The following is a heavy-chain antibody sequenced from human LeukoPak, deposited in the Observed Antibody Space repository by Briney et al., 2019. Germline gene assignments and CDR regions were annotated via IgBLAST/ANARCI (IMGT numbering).Heavy chain of an antibody. CDR2: INHSGST. J-gene: IGHJ6*03. V-gene: IGHV4-34*01. CDR3: ARAAPITIFGVVRPNYYYYMDV. CDR1: GGSFSGYY. D-gene: IGHD3-3*01. Sequence: PSETLSLTCAVYGGSFSGYYWSWIRQPPGKGLELIGEINHSGSTNYNPYLKSRVTISVDTSKNQFSLKLSSVTAADTAVYYCARAAPITIFGVVRPNYYYYMDVGGKETTVTVSS.